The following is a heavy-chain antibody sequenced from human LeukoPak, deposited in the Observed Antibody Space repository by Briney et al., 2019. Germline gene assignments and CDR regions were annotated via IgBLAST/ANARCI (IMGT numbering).Heavy chain of an antibody. J-gene: IGHJ4*02. CDR3: ARDFHITMVRGVISSVIDY. CDR2: ISCDASNK. V-gene: IGHV3-30-3*01. CDR1: GFTFSSYA. D-gene: IGHD3-10*01. Sequence: PGGPLRLSCAASGFTFSSYAMHWVRKAPGQGLDWVALISCDASNKYYADSVKGRFTISRDNSKNTLYLQMNSLRAEDTAVYYCARDFHITMVRGVISSVIDYWGQGTLVTVSS.